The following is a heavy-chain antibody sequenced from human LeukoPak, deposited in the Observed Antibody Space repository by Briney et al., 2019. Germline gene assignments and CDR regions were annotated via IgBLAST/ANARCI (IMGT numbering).Heavy chain of an antibody. V-gene: IGHV3-30*04. CDR1: GFTFSSYA. CDR3: ARGRQYDFWSGYFRSHDAFDI. Sequence: GGSLRLSCAASGFTFSSYAMHWVRQAPGKGLEWVAVISYDGSNKYYADSVKGRFTISRDNSKNTLYLQMNSLRAEDTAVYYCARGRQYDFWSGYFRSHDAFDIWGQGTMVTVSS. D-gene: IGHD3-3*01. CDR2: ISYDGSNK. J-gene: IGHJ3*02.